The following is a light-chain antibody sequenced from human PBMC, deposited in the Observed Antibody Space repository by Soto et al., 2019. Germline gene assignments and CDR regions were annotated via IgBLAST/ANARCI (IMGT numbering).Light chain of an antibody. CDR2: DDS. Sequence: SYELTQPPSVSVAPGQTARITCGGNNIGSKSVHWYQQKPGQAPVLVVYDDSDRPSGMPERISGSNSGNTATLTLSRVEAGDEAEYYCQVWDRSSDHLWVFGGGTKLTVL. V-gene: IGLV3-21*02. J-gene: IGLJ3*02. CDR1: NIGSKS. CDR3: QVWDRSSDHLWV.